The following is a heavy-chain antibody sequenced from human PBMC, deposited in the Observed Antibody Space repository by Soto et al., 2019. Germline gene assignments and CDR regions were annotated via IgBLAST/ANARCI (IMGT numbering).Heavy chain of an antibody. CDR2: IYYSGST. Sequence: SETLSLTCTVSGGSISSGGYYWSWIRQHPGKGLEWIGYIYYSGSTYYNPSLKSRVTISVDTSKNQFSLKLSSVTAADTAVYYWARVYYGFGEIYFDYWGQGTLVTVSS. CDR3: ARVYYGFGEIYFDY. CDR1: GGSISSGGYY. V-gene: IGHV4-31*03. D-gene: IGHD3-10*01. J-gene: IGHJ4*02.